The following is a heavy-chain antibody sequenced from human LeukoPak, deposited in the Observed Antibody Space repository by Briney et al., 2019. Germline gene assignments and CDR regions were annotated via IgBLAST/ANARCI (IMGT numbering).Heavy chain of an antibody. CDR3: ARDFSGYVPNDY. CDR2: IKSDGSST. CDR1: GFPFSSYW. V-gene: IGHV3-74*01. D-gene: IGHD5-12*01. J-gene: IGHJ4*02. Sequence: PGGSLRLSCAASGFPFSSYWMHWVRQAPGKGLVWVSHIKSDGSSTSYADSVKGRFTISRDNAKNTLYLQMNSLRAEDTAVYYCARDFSGYVPNDYWGQGTLVTVSS.